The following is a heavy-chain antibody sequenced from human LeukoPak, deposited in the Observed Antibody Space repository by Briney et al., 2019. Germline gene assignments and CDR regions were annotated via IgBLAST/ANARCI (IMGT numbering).Heavy chain of an antibody. Sequence: GESLKISCKGSGYSFTSYWIGWVRPMPGKGLEWMGIIYPGDSDTRYSPSFQGQVTISADKSISTAYLQWSSLKASDTAMYYCARFPGVVLDYYYGMDVWGQGTTVTVSS. CDR3: ARFPGVVLDYYYGMDV. CDR2: IYPGDSDT. V-gene: IGHV5-51*01. D-gene: IGHD2-15*01. CDR1: GYSFTSYW. J-gene: IGHJ6*02.